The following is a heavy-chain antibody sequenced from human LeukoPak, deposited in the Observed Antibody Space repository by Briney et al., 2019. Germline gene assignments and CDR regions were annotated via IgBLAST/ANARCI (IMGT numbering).Heavy chain of an antibody. D-gene: IGHD1-26*01. Sequence: SVKVSFKASGGTFSSYAISWVRQAPGQGLEWMGGIIPIFGTANYAQKFQGRVTITADESTSTAYMELSSLRSEDTAVYYCARDVLGRIGGYPAHFDYWGQGTLVTVSS. CDR1: GGTFSSYA. CDR3: ARDVLGRIGGYPAHFDY. J-gene: IGHJ4*02. CDR2: IIPIFGTA. V-gene: IGHV1-69*13.